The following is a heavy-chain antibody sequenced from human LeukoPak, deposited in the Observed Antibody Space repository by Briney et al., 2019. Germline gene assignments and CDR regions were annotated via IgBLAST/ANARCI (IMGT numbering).Heavy chain of an antibody. Sequence: PSETLSLTCAVSGGSISSGGYSWSWIRQPPGKGLEWIGYIYHSGSTYYNPSLKSRVTISVDRSKNQFSLKLSSVTAVDTAVYYCARFPLLRGDSYFDYWGQGTLVTVSS. CDR1: GGSISSGGYS. V-gene: IGHV4-30-2*01. D-gene: IGHD4-17*01. J-gene: IGHJ4*02. CDR3: ARFPLLRGDSYFDY. CDR2: IYHSGST.